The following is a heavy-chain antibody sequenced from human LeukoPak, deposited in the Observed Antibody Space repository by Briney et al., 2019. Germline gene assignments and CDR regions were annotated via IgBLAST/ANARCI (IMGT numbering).Heavy chain of an antibody. V-gene: IGHV3-30-3*01. D-gene: IGHD3-10*01. CDR3: IEGIQVFRGNYYYYGMDV. J-gene: IGHJ6*02. CDR1: GFTFSSYA. Sequence: PGRSLRLSCAASGFTFSSYAMHWVRQAPGKGLEWVAVISYDGSNKYYADSVKGRFTISRDNSKNTLYLQMSSLRAEDTAVYYCIEGIQVFRGNYYYYGMDVWGQGTTVTVSS. CDR2: ISYDGSNK.